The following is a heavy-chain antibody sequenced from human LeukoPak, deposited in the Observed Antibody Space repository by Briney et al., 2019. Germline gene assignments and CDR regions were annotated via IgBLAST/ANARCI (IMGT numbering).Heavy chain of an antibody. J-gene: IGHJ6*02. CDR2: IGSSGSTI. Sequence: SGGSLRLSCAASGFTFSDYYMSWIRQAPGKGLEWVSYIGSSGSTIYYADSVKGRFTISRDNAKNSLYLQMNSLRAEDTAVYYCASLGYCSSTSCLGYYYYGMDVWGQGTTVTVSS. CDR1: GFTFSDYY. CDR3: ASLGYCSSTSCLGYYYYGMDV. D-gene: IGHD2-2*01. V-gene: IGHV3-11*01.